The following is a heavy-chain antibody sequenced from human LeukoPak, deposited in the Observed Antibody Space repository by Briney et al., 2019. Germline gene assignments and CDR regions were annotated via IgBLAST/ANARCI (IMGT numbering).Heavy chain of an antibody. Sequence: SVKVSCKASGGTFSSYAISWVRQAPGQGLEWVGGIIPIFGTANYAQKFQGRVTITTDESTSTAYMELSSLRSEDTAVYYCARARSRLEGYYYMDVWGKGTTVTVSS. V-gene: IGHV1-69*05. J-gene: IGHJ6*03. CDR3: ARARSRLEGYYYMDV. CDR2: IIPIFGTA. CDR1: GGTFSSYA. D-gene: IGHD3-3*01.